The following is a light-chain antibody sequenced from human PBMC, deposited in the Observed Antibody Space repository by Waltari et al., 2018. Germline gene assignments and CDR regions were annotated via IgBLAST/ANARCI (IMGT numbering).Light chain of an antibody. CDR2: EAS. V-gene: IGKV1-5*03. CDR1: QRINNW. J-gene: IGKJ4*01. CDR3: QQHNTNSEVT. Sequence: DIQMTQSPSTLSASVGDRVTITCRASQRINNWLAWYQQKPGKAPKLLIFEASTLESGVPSRFSGSGFGTEFTLTINSLQPDDLATYYCQQHNTNSEVTFGGGTKVEIK.